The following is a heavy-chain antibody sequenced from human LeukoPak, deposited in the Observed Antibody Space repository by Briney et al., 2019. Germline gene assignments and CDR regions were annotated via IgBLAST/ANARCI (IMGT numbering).Heavy chain of an antibody. V-gene: IGHV3-30-3*01. D-gene: IGHD6-13*01. CDR1: GFTFSSYA. Sequence: QAGGSLRLSCAASGFTFSSYAMHWVRQAPGKGLEWVAVISYDGSNKYYADSVKGRFTISRDNSKNTLYLQMNSLRAEDTAVYYCARRYSSSWYGSLDYWGQGTLVTVSS. CDR3: ARRYSSSWYGSLDY. CDR2: ISYDGSNK. J-gene: IGHJ4*02.